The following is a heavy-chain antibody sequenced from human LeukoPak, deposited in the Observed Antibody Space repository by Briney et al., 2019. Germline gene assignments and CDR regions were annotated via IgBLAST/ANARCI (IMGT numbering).Heavy chain of an antibody. Sequence: SETLSLTCTVSGSSISSSTYYWGWIRQPPGKGLEWIGSIYYSGYTYYSPSLKSRVTISVDTSKNQFSLKLTSVTAADTAVYYCARRGDGYNLNWFDPWGQGTLVTVSS. V-gene: IGHV4-39*07. CDR2: IYYSGYT. D-gene: IGHD5-24*01. CDR3: ARRGDGYNLNWFDP. J-gene: IGHJ5*02. CDR1: GSSISSSTYY.